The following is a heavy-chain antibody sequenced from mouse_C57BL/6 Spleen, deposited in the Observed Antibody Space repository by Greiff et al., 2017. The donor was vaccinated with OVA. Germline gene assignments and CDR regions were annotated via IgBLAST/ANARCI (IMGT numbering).Heavy chain of an antibody. CDR2: IYPGDGDT. CDR1: GYAFSSSW. D-gene: IGHD1-1*01. CDR3: ARRYYYGSTYAMDY. Sequence: QVQLQQSGPELVKPGASVKISCKASGYAFSSSWMNWVKQRPGKGLEWIGRIYPGDGDTNYNGKFKGKATLTADKSSSTAYMQLSSLTSEDSAVYFCARRYYYGSTYAMDYWGKGTSVTVSS. J-gene: IGHJ4*01. V-gene: IGHV1-82*01.